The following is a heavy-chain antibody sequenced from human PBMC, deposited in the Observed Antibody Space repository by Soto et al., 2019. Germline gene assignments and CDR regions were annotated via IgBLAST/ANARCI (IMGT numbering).Heavy chain of an antibody. J-gene: IGHJ6*03. CDR1: GYTFSNYA. D-gene: IGHD2-2*01. Sequence: QVQLVQSGAEVQKPGASVKVPCKASGYTFSNYAVHWVRQAPGQRLEWMGWINAGNGNTRYSQKFQGRVTISRDTSTRTVYMELNGLRSEDTTVYFCVRGHLAVVPVASWFYYMDVWGNGTTVTVSS. CDR2: INAGNGNT. CDR3: VRGHLAVVPVASWFYYMDV. V-gene: IGHV1-3*01.